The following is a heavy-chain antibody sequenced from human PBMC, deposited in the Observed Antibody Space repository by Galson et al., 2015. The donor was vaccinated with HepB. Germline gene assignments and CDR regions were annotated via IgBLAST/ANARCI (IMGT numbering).Heavy chain of an antibody. J-gene: IGHJ4*02. Sequence: LRLSCAASGFTFSSYSMNWVRQAPGKGLEWVSSISSSSSYIYYADSVKGRFTISRDNAKNSLYLQMNSLRAEDTAVYYCARHYYDSSGYYYGDYWGQGTLVTVSS. CDR2: ISSSSSYI. CDR3: ARHYYDSSGYYYGDY. D-gene: IGHD3-22*01. V-gene: IGHV3-21*01. CDR1: GFTFSSYS.